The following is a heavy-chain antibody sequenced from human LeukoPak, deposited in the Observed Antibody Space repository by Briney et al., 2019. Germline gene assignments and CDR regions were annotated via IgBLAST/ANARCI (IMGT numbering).Heavy chain of an antibody. J-gene: IGHJ4*02. Sequence: ASVKVSCKVSGYTLTELSMHWVRQAPGKGLEWMGGFDPEDGETIYAQKLQGRVTMTTDTSTSTAYMELRSLRSDDTAVYYCASTLVSGDLPGAYFDYWGQGTLVTVSS. CDR3: ASTLVSGDLPGAYFDY. V-gene: IGHV1-24*01. CDR1: GYTLTELS. CDR2: FDPEDGET. D-gene: IGHD4-17*01.